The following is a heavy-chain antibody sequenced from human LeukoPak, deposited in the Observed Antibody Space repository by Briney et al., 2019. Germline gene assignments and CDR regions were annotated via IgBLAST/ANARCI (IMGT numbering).Heavy chain of an antibody. V-gene: IGHV1-24*01. CDR3: ATEQPVAGTGGDAFDY. CDR2: FDPEDGET. J-gene: IGHJ4*02. D-gene: IGHD6-19*01. Sequence: GASMKVSCKVSGYTLTELSMHWVRQAPGKGLEWMGGFDPEDGETIYAQKFQGRVTMTEDTSTDTAYMELSSLRSEDTAVYYCATEQPVAGTGGDAFDYWGQGTLVTVSS. CDR1: GYTLTELS.